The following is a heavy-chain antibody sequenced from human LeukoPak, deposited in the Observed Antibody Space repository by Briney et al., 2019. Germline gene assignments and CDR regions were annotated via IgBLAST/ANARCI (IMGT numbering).Heavy chain of an antibody. D-gene: IGHD3-22*01. J-gene: IGHJ4*02. CDR3: ASYDLGDY. CDR1: GYTFTNYA. CDR2: INTNTGNP. V-gene: IGHV7-4-1*02. Sequence: EASVKVSCKASGYTFTNYAMNWVRQAPGQGLEWMGWINTNTGNPTYAQDFTGRFVFSLDTSVSTAYLQISSLKAEDTAVYHCASYDLGDYWGQGTLVTVSS.